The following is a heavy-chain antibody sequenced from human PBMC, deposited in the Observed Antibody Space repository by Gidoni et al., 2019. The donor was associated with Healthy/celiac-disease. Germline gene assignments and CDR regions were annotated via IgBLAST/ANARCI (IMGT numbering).Heavy chain of an antibody. CDR1: GLPVDDYA. V-gene: IGHV3-43D*04. Sequence: EVQLVESGGVVVQPGGSLRLSCADSGLPVDDYAIHWVRQAPVKGLVCISLIRWDCGSTYYADSVNGRFTISRDNSKISLYLQMNSLRAEDTALYYCAKDIGDSSGSYFDYWGQGTLVTVSS. J-gene: IGHJ4*02. CDR2: IRWDCGST. CDR3: AKDIGDSSGSYFDY. D-gene: IGHD3-22*01.